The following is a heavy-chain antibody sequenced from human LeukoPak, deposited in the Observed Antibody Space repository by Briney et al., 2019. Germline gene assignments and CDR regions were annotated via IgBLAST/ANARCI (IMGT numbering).Heavy chain of an antibody. CDR1: GYTFTSYY. CDR3: ARDYYDSSGPVGY. Sequence: ASVKVSCKASGYTFTSYYMHWVRQAPGQGLEWMGVINPSGGSTSYAQKFQGRVTMTRDMSTSTVYMELRSLRSDDTAVYYCARDYYDSSGPVGYWGQGTLVTVSS. D-gene: IGHD3-22*01. V-gene: IGHV1-46*01. J-gene: IGHJ4*02. CDR2: INPSGGST.